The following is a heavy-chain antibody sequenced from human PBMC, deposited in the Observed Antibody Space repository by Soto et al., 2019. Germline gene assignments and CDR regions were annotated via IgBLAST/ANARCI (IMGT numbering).Heavy chain of an antibody. CDR2: IYYSGST. Sequence: QVQLQESGPGLVKPSQTLSLTCTVSGGSISSGGYYWSWIRQHPVKGMEWIGYIYYSGSTYYNPCLKGRGTISVDTSQNQFALKLRSVNAADTAVYYGAGYGEGGATQGDYYGMDVWGQGTTVTVSS. J-gene: IGHJ6*02. CDR1: GGSISSGGYY. V-gene: IGHV4-31*03. D-gene: IGHD3-16*01. CDR3: AGYGEGGATQGDYYGMDV.